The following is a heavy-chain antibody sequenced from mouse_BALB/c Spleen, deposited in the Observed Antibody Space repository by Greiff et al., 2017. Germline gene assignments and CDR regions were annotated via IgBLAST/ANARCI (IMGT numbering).Heavy chain of an antibody. CDR2: IYPGDGDT. D-gene: IGHD2-4*01. Sequence: QVQLQQSGPELVKPGASVKISCKASGYAFSSSWMNWVKQRPGQGLEWIGRIYPGDGDTNYNGKFKGKATLTADKSSSTAYMQLSSLTSVDSAVYFCARDYDFAYGGQGTLVTVSA. CDR3: ARDYDFAY. J-gene: IGHJ3*01. CDR1: GYAFSSSW. V-gene: IGHV1-82*01.